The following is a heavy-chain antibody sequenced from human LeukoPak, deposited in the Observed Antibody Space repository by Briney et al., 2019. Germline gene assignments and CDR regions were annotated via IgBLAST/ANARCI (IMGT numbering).Heavy chain of an antibody. CDR1: GYSFTNYW. Sequence: GESLKISCKASGYSFTNYWIGWVRQMPGKGLEWMGIIYPGDSDTRYSSSFQGQVTISADKSISIVYLQWSSLKASDTAMYYCARSGLELHIDYWGQGTLVTVSS. D-gene: IGHD1-7*01. J-gene: IGHJ4*02. V-gene: IGHV5-51*01. CDR3: ARSGLELHIDY. CDR2: IYPGDSDT.